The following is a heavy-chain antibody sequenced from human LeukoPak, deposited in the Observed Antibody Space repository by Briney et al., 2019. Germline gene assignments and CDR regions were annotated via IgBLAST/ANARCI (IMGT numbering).Heavy chain of an antibody. V-gene: IGHV1-69*05. D-gene: IGHD1-26*01. CDR3: ARDRSGSYFGGYYMDV. J-gene: IGHJ6*03. CDR2: IIPIFGTA. Sequence: ASVKVSCKASGYTFTSYGISWVRQAPGQGLEWMGGIIPIFGTANYAQKFQGRVTITTDESTSTAYMELSSLRSEDTAVYYCARDRSGSYFGGYYMDVWGKGTTVTVSS. CDR1: GYTFTSYG.